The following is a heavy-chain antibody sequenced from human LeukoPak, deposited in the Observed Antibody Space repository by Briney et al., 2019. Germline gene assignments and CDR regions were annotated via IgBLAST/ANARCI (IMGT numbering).Heavy chain of an antibody. J-gene: IGHJ5*02. Sequence: PGRSLRLSCAASGFTFSRYAMHWVRQAPGKGLDWVAVISYDGSDKYYGDSVKGRFTISRDNSKNTLYLQMNSLRAEGTAVYYCARVVVAATLGNWFDPWGQGTLVTVS. CDR3: ARVVVAATLGNWFDP. CDR1: GFTFSRYA. CDR2: ISYDGSDK. V-gene: IGHV3-30-3*01. D-gene: IGHD6-19*01.